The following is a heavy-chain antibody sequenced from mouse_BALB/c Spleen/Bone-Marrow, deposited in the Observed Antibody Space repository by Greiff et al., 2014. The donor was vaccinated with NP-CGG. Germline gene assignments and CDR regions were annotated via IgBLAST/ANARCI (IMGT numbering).Heavy chain of an antibody. CDR3: ASYYYGHYFDY. CDR1: GFNIKDTY. CDR2: IDPANGNT. Sequence: EVQLQQSGAELVKPGASAKLSCTASGFNIKDTYMHWVKQRPEQGLEWIGGIDPANGNTKYDPKFQGKATITADTSSNTAYLQLSSLTSEDTAVYYCASYYYGHYFDYWGQGTTLTASS. D-gene: IGHD1-1*01. V-gene: IGHV14-3*02. J-gene: IGHJ2*01.